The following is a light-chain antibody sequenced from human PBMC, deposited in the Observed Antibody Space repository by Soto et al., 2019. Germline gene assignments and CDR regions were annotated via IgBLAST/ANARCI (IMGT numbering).Light chain of an antibody. CDR3: QQYGSPLT. V-gene: IGKV3-20*01. CDR2: GGS. J-gene: IGKJ4*01. CDR1: QSVSSSY. Sequence: EIVLTQSPGTLSLSPGERATLSCRASQSVSSSYLAWYQQKPGQAPRLLIYGGSSRATGIPDRFSGSGSGTDFTLTISRLEPEDFAVYYCQQYGSPLTFGGGTKVEIK.